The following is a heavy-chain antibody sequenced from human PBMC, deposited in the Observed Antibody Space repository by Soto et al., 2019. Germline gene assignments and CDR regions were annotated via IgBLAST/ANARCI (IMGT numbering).Heavy chain of an antibody. J-gene: IGHJ6*02. CDR1: GYTFTSYY. V-gene: IGHV1-46*01. CDR3: ARDKVVGATGGYYGMDV. Sequence: ASVKVSCKASGYTFTSYYMHWVRQAPGQGLEWMGIINPSGGSTSYAQKFQGRVTMTRDTSTSTVYMELSSLRSEDTAVYYCARDKVVGATGGYYGMDVWGQGTTVTVSS. CDR2: INPSGGST. D-gene: IGHD1-26*01.